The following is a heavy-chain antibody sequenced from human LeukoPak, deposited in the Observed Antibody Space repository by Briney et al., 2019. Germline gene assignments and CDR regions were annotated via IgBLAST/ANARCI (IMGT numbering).Heavy chain of an antibody. Sequence: GGSLRLSCTVSGFTLSSYEMSWIRQAPGKGLEWVSSIEDSGGSAYYADSVKGRFTISRDDSKNTLYLQLSSLRSEDTAVYYCARDNSVRDEAWWFNPWGQGTLVTVSS. J-gene: IGHJ5*02. V-gene: IGHV3-23*01. CDR3: ARDNSVRDEAWWFNP. D-gene: IGHD5-24*01. CDR2: IEDSGGSA. CDR1: GFTLSSYE.